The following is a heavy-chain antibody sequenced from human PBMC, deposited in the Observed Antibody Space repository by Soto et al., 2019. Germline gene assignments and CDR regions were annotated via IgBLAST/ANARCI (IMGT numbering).Heavy chain of an antibody. D-gene: IGHD5-12*01. V-gene: IGHV3-15*07. J-gene: IGHJ4*02. Sequence: PGGSLRLSCAASGFTFSNAWMNWVRQAPGKGLEWVGRIKSKTDVGTTDYAAPVKGRFTISRDDSKNTLYLQMNSLKTDDTAVYYCTTGGHSGYDSLAYWGQGTLVTVSS. CDR1: GFTFSNAW. CDR3: TTGGHSGYDSLAY. CDR2: IKSKTDVGTT.